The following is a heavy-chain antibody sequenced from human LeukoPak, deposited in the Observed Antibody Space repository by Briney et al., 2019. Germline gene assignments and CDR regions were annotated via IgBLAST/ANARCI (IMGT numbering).Heavy chain of an antibody. CDR3: AREDETMDIVVVPAAMIPDFDY. V-gene: IGHV3-48*04. D-gene: IGHD2-2*03. J-gene: IGHJ4*02. CDR2: VSSSSNSI. Sequence: PGGSLRLSCVASRFTFSSYSMNWVRQAPGKGLEWVSYVSSSSNSIYYADSVKGRFTISRDNAKNSLYLQMNSLRAEDTAVYYCAREDETMDIVVVPAAMIPDFDYWGQGTLVTVSS. CDR1: RFTFSSYS.